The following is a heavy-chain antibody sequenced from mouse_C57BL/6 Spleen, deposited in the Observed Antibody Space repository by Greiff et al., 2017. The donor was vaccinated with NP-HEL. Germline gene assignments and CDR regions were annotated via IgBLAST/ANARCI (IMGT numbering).Heavy chain of an antibody. J-gene: IGHJ2*01. CDR3: ARFITDYYFDY. CDR1: GYTFTSYW. Sequence: QVQLQQPGAELVMPGASVKLSCKASGYTFTSYWMHWVKQRPGQGLEWIGEIDPSDSYTNYNQKFKGKSTLTVDKSSSTAYMQLSSLTSEDSAVYYCARFITDYYFDYWGQGTTLTASS. CDR2: IDPSDSYT. V-gene: IGHV1-69*01. D-gene: IGHD1-1*01.